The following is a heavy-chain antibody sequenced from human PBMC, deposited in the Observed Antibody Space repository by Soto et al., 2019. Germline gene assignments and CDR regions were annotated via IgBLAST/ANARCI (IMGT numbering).Heavy chain of an antibody. J-gene: IGHJ4*02. CDR1: GFPFSSYA. CDR3: ASLGYSGYDNYFDY. D-gene: IGHD5-12*01. Sequence: GGSLRLSCAASGFPFSSYAMSWVRQAPGKGLEWVSAISGSGGSTYYADSVKGRFTISRDNAKNSLYLQMNSLRAEDTAVYYCASLGYSGYDNYFDYWGQGTLVTAPQ. V-gene: IGHV3-23*01. CDR2: ISGSGGST.